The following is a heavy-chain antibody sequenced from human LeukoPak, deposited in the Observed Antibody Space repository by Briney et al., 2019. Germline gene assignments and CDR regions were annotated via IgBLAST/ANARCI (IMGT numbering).Heavy chain of an antibody. Sequence: SETLSLTCAVYGGSFSGYYWSWIRQPPGKGLEWIGEINHSGSTNYNPSLKSRVTISVDTSKNQFSLKLSSVTAAATAVYYCASTSYGSGSYFTPARPYYYYYGMDVWGQGTTVTVSS. CDR3: ASTSYGSGSYFTPARPYYYYYGMDV. V-gene: IGHV4-34*01. CDR2: INHSGST. CDR1: GGSFSGYY. J-gene: IGHJ6*02. D-gene: IGHD3-10*01.